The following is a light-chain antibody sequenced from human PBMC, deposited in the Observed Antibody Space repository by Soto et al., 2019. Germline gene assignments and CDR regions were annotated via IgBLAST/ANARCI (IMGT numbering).Light chain of an antibody. CDR2: DDS. Sequence: SYELTQPPSVSVAPGQTARITCGGNNIGSKSVHWYQQKQGQAPVLVVYDDSDRPSGTPERFSGFTSRNTATLTISRVEAGDEADYYCQVWDRSSDTWVFGGGTKLTVL. J-gene: IGLJ3*02. V-gene: IGLV3-21*02. CDR1: NIGSKS. CDR3: QVWDRSSDTWV.